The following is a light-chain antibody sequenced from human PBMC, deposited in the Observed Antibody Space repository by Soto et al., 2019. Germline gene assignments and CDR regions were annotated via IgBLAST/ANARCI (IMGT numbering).Light chain of an antibody. CDR1: QSVSDN. CDR3: QQYSNWPWT. Sequence: EIVMTPSPATLSVSPGERATLSCRASQSVSDNLAWYQQKPGQAPRLLIYGASTRATGVPARFSGSGSGTEFTLTISSLQSEDFAFYYCQQYSNWPWTFGQGTKVDI. CDR2: GAS. V-gene: IGKV3-15*01. J-gene: IGKJ1*01.